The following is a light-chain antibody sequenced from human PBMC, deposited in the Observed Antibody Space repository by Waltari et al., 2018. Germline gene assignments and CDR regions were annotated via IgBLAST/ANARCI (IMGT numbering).Light chain of an antibody. V-gene: IGKV3-20*01. J-gene: IGKJ1*01. CDR1: QSVSSSY. Sequence: EIVLTQSPGNLSLSPGERATLPCRASQSVSSSYLAWYQQKPGQAPRLLMYGASSRATGIPDRFSCSGSGTDFTLTISRLEPEDFAVYFCQQYSSSPRTFGQGTKVEIK. CDR2: GAS. CDR3: QQYSSSPRT.